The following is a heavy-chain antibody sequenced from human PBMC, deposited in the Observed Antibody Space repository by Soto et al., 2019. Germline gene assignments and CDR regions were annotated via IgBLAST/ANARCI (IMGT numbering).Heavy chain of an antibody. V-gene: IGHV3-9*01. CDR1: GFTFDDYA. CDR3: AKDIVGALWFGTGQNGMDV. CDR2: ISWNSGSI. D-gene: IGHD3-10*01. J-gene: IGHJ6*02. Sequence: EVQLVESGGGLVQPGRSLRLSCAASGFTFDDYAMHWVRQAPGKGLEWVSGISWNSGSIGYADSVKGRFTISRDNAKNSLYLQMNSLRAEDTALYYCAKDIVGALWFGTGQNGMDVWGQGTTVTVSS.